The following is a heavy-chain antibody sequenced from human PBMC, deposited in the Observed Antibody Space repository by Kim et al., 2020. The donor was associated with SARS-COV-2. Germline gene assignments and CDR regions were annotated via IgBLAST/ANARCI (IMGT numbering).Heavy chain of an antibody. CDR3: TRGGRPGVRTDY. J-gene: IGHJ4*02. CDR1: GFTFSSKS. Sequence: GGSLRLSCAASGFTFSSKSMNWVRQAPGKGLEWVSSISAASDYIFYADSVKGRFTISRDNAKRSLFLQMNSLRAEDTALYYCTRGGRPGVRTDYWGQGTLVAVSS. D-gene: IGHD1-1*01. CDR2: ISAASDYI. V-gene: IGHV3-21*01.